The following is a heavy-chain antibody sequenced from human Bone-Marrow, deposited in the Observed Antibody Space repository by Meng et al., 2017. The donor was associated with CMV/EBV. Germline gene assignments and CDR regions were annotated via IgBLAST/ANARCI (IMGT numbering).Heavy chain of an antibody. CDR3: AREGYCSSTSCSFDY. J-gene: IGHJ4*02. Sequence: ASVKVSCKASGYTFTSYGISWVRQAPGQGLEWMGWISAYNGNTNYAQKLQGRVTMTTDTSTSTAYMELRSLRSDDTAVYYCAREGYCSSTSCSFDYWGQGNLVNVSS. V-gene: IGHV1-18*01. CDR1: GYTFTSYG. D-gene: IGHD2-2*01. CDR2: ISAYNGNT.